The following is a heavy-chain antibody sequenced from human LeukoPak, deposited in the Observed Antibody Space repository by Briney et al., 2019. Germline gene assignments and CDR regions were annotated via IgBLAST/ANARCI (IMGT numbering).Heavy chain of an antibody. Sequence: PEASVKVSCKASGYTFTSYDINWVRQATGQGLEWMGWMNPNSGNTGYAQKFQGRVTITRNTSISTAYMELSSLRSEDTAVYYCARDLLSGYSGNMDVWGKGTTVTVSS. CDR2: MNPNSGNT. D-gene: IGHD5-12*01. CDR1: GYTFTSYD. V-gene: IGHV1-8*03. CDR3: ARDLLSGYSGNMDV. J-gene: IGHJ6*03.